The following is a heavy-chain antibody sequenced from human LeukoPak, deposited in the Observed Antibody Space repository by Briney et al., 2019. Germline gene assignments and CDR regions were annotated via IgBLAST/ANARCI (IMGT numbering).Heavy chain of an antibody. J-gene: IGHJ1*01. D-gene: IGHD5-18*01. Sequence: GGSLRLSCAASGFTFSSYAMHWVRQAPGKGLEWVAVISYDGSNKYYADSVKGRFTISRDNSKNTLYLQMNSLRAEDTAVYYCARGFASGWTQPTPAPGEWGQGTLVTVSS. CDR3: ARGFASGWTQPTPAPGE. V-gene: IGHV3-30-3*01. CDR1: GFTFSSYA. CDR2: ISYDGSNK.